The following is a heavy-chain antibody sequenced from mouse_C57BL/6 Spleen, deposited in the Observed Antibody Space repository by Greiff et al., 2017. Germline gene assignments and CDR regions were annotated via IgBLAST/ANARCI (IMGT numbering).Heavy chain of an antibody. J-gene: IGHJ4*01. V-gene: IGHV1-22*01. CDR2: INPNNGGT. CDR3: ARNHYYGSSYSPYAMDY. CDR1: GYTFTDYN. Sequence: EVQLQQSGPELVKPGASVKMSCKASGYTFTDYNMHWVKQSHGKSLEWIGYINPNNGGTSYNQKFKGKATLTGNKSSSTAYMELRSLTSEDSAVYYCARNHYYGSSYSPYAMDYWGQGTSVTVSS. D-gene: IGHD1-1*01.